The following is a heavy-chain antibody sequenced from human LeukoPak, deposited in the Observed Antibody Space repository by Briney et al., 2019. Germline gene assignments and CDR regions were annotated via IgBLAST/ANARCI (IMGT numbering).Heavy chain of an antibody. J-gene: IGHJ4*02. CDR2: INYSGNT. V-gene: IGHV4-59*08. CDR1: GGSISSYY. CDR3: ARLYSSGWYYFDH. Sequence: PSETLSLTCTVSGGSISSYYWSWIRQPPGEGLQWIGYINYSGNTNYNPSLQSRVTISLDTSKNQFSLKLSSVTAADTAVYFCARLYSSGWYYFDHWGQGTLVTVSS. D-gene: IGHD6-19*01.